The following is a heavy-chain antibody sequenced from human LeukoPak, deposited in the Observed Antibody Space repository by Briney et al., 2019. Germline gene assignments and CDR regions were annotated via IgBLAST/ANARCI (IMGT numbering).Heavy chain of an antibody. D-gene: IGHD6-13*01. V-gene: IGHV3-23*01. CDR2: ISGSGGST. Sequence: GGSLRLSCAASGFTFSSYAMSWVRQAPGKGLGWVSAISGSGGSTYYADSVKGRFTISRDNSKNTLYLQMNSLRAEDTAVYYCAKGGRAAAGTGGYFDYWGQGTLVTVSS. CDR3: AKGGRAAAGTGGYFDY. CDR1: GFTFSSYA. J-gene: IGHJ4*02.